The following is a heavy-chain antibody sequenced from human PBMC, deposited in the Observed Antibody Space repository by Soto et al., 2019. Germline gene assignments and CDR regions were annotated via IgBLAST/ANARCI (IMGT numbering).Heavy chain of an antibody. CDR2: INPSGGST. D-gene: IGHD3-3*01. J-gene: IGHJ6*02. V-gene: IGHV1-46*01. CDR1: GYTFTSYY. Sequence: ASVKVSCKASGYTFTSYYMHWVRQAPGQGLEWMGIINPSGGSTSYAQKFQGRVTMTRDTSTSTVYMELSSLRSEDTAVYYCARDFWSGYYMTYYYYGMDVWGQGTTVTVSS. CDR3: ARDFWSGYYMTYYYYGMDV.